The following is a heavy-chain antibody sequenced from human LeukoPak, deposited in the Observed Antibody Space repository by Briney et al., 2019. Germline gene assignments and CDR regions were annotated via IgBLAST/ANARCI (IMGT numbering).Heavy chain of an antibody. Sequence: PGGSLRLSCAASGFTFSSNYMSWVRQAPGKGLEWVSSISSSSSYIYYADSVKDGFTISRDNAKNSLYLQMNSLRAEDTAVYYCARDGKADYYGSGTPPRYWYFDLWGRGTLVTVSS. CDR2: ISSSSSYI. J-gene: IGHJ2*01. D-gene: IGHD3-10*01. CDR1: GFTFSSNY. V-gene: IGHV3-21*01. CDR3: ARDGKADYYGSGTPPRYWYFDL.